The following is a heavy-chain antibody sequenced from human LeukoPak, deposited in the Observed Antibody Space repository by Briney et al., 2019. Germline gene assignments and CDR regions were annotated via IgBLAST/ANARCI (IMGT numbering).Heavy chain of an antibody. Sequence: SETLSLTCAVYGGSFSGYYWSWIRQPPGKGLEWIGEINHSGSTNYNPSLKSRVTISVDTSKNQFSLKLSSVTAADTAVYYCVREGHEEDIVVVPAELYYYYYYMDVWGKGTTVTVSS. V-gene: IGHV4-34*01. CDR2: INHSGST. CDR3: VREGHEEDIVVVPAELYYYYYYMDV. CDR1: GGSFSGYY. J-gene: IGHJ6*03. D-gene: IGHD2-2*01.